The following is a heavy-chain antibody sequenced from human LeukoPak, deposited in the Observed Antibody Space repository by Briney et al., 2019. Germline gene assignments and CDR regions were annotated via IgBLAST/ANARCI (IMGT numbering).Heavy chain of an antibody. J-gene: IGHJ5*02. CDR2: IYYSGST. CDR3: ASSIAAAGEGMYNWFDP. CDR1: GGSISSGGYY. V-gene: IGHV4-61*08. D-gene: IGHD6-13*01. Sequence: SQTLSLTCTVSGGSISSGGYYWSWIRQPPGKGLEWIGYIYYSGSTNYNPSLKSRVTISVDTSKNQFSLKLSSVTAADTAVYYCASSIAAAGEGMYNWFDPWGQGTLVTVSS.